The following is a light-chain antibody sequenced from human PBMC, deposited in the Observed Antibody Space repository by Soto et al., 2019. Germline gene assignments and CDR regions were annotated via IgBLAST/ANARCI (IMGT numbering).Light chain of an antibody. Sequence: EIVLTQSPGTLSLSPGEGATLSCRASQSVSSTYLAWYQHKPGQAPRLLIYGASSRATGIPDRFSGSGSGTDFTLTISRLEPEDFAMYYCQQYGSSPRYSFGPGTKREIK. CDR1: QSVSSTY. J-gene: IGKJ2*03. V-gene: IGKV3-20*01. CDR2: GAS. CDR3: QQYGSSPRYS.